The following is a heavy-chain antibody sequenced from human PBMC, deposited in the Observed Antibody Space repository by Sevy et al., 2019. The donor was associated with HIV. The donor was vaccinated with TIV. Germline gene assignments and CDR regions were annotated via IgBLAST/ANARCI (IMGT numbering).Heavy chain of an antibody. CDR3: ASSMSSSWYWFDP. CDR2: INHSGST. J-gene: IGHJ5*02. Sequence: SETLSLTCAVYGGSFSGYYWSWIRQPPGKGLEWIGEINHSGSTNYNPSLKSRVTISVDTSKNQFSLKLSSVTAADTAVYYCASSMSSSWYWFDPWGQGTLVTVSS. D-gene: IGHD6-13*01. V-gene: IGHV4-34*01. CDR1: GGSFSGYY.